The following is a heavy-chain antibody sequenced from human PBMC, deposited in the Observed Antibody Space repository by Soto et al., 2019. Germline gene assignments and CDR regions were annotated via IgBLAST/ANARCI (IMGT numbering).Heavy chain of an antibody. V-gene: IGHV4-30-4*01. CDR3: GRTLPAYYNDGMDV. Sequence: QVQLQESGPGLVKPSQTLSLTCTVSGGSISSGDYYWSWIRQPPGKGLEWIGYIYYSGSTYYNPSLESRITISIDTSKKQFSLKLSSVTAADTAVYYCGRTLPAYYNDGMDVWGQGTTVTVSS. J-gene: IGHJ6*02. CDR2: IYYSGST. CDR1: GGSISSGDYY.